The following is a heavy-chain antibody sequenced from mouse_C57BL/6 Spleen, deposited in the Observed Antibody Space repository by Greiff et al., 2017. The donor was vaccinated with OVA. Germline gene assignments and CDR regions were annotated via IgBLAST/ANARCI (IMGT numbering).Heavy chain of an antibody. CDR1: GFTFSSYA. CDR3: TREHDGFPY. CDR2: ISSGGDYI. Sequence: EVQGVESGAGLVKPGGSLKLSCAASGFTFSSYAMSWVRQTPEKRLEWVAYISSGGDYIYYADTVKGRFTISRDNARNTLYLQMSSLKSEDTAMYYCTREHDGFPYWGQGTLVTVSA. J-gene: IGHJ3*01. V-gene: IGHV5-9-1*02. D-gene: IGHD2-12*01.